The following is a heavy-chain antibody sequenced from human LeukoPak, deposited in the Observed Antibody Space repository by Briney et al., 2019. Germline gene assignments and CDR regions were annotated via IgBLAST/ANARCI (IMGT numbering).Heavy chain of an antibody. CDR1: GFTFDDYA. J-gene: IGHJ4*02. CDR3: AKDSKLRYFDWLFGN. CDR2: ISWNSGSI. Sequence: GRSLRLSCAASGFTFDDYAMHWVRQAPGKGLEWVSGISWNSGSIGYADSVKGRFTISRDNAKNSLYLQMNSLRAEDTALYYCAKDSKLRYFDWLFGNWGQGTLVTVSS. V-gene: IGHV3-9*01. D-gene: IGHD3-9*01.